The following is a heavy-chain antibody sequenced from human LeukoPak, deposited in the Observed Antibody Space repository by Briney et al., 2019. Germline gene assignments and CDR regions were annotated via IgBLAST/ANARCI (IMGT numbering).Heavy chain of an antibody. V-gene: IGHV4-39*01. CDR2: INHIGSN. CDR1: GGSISSGSYY. D-gene: IGHD1-14*01. CDR3: AGQAVDAGAGTTSYVFDV. Sequence: SETLSLTCTVSGGSISSGSYYWTWIRQPPGKGLEWIGEINHIGSNNYNPSLKSRVTILVDTSKNQFSLQLTSVTAADTAVYFCAGQAVDAGAGTTSYVFDVWDQGTMVTVSS. J-gene: IGHJ3*01.